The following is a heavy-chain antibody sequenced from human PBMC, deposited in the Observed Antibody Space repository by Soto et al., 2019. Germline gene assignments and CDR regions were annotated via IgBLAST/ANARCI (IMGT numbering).Heavy chain of an antibody. J-gene: IGHJ4*02. CDR2: TYYRSKWYN. CDR3: ARGIEDYGTAAAGTEGYYFDS. CDR1: GDSVSSNSAA. D-gene: IGHD6-13*01. Sequence: SQTLSLTCAISGDSVSSNSAAWNWIRPSPSRGREWLGRTYYRSKWYNDYAVSVKSRITINPDTSKNQFSLQLNSVTPEDTAVYYCARGIEDYGTAAAGTEGYYFDSWGQGNLVTVSS. V-gene: IGHV6-1*01.